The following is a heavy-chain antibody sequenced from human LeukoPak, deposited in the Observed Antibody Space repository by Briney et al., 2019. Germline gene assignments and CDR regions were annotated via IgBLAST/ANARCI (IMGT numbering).Heavy chain of an antibody. Sequence: PSETLSLTCAVYGGSLSGYYWSWIRQPPGKGLEWIGEINHSGSTNYNPSLKSRVIISVDTSKNQFSLKLSSVTAADTAVYYCARSRAFNSGAFDPWGQGSLVTVSS. J-gene: IGHJ5*02. V-gene: IGHV4-34*01. CDR1: GGSLSGYY. CDR3: ARSRAFNSGAFDP. D-gene: IGHD1-26*01. CDR2: INHSGST.